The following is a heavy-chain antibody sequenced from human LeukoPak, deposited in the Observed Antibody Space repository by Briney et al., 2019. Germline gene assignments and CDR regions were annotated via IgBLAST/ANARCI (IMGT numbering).Heavy chain of an antibody. CDR3: AKKVGTYRAFDY. V-gene: IGHV3-23*01. CDR1: GFAFKSYS. Sequence: GGSLRLSCAASGFAFKSYSMYWVRQGPGKGLEWVASISDASFSINYADSVKGRFTISRDNSKNILYLQMNNLRAEDTAVYYCAKKVGTYRAFDYWGQGTLVTVSS. CDR2: ISDASFSI. D-gene: IGHD3-16*02. J-gene: IGHJ4*02.